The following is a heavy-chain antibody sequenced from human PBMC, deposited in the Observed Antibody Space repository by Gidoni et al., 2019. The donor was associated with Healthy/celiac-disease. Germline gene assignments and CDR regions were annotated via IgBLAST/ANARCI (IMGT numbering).Heavy chain of an antibody. Sequence: VQLVQSGAEVKKPGSRVKVSCKAPGGTLSTSAYSGVRQAPGQGLEWMGGIIPIFGTANYAQKFQGRVTITADESTSTAYMELSSLRSEDTAVYYCARRGVRIAAAGNYYYYGMDVWGQGTTVTVSS. D-gene: IGHD6-13*01. V-gene: IGHV1-69*01. CDR1: GGTLSTSA. J-gene: IGHJ6*02. CDR2: IIPIFGTA. CDR3: ARRGVRIAAAGNYYYYGMDV.